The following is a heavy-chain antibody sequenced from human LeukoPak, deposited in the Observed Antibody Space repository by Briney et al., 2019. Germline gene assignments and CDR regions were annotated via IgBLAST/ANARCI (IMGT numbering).Heavy chain of an antibody. D-gene: IGHD1-1*01. Sequence: PGGSLRLYCAASGFTFSSYAMHWGRQAPGKGLEWVANINQDGSEKNYMDFAKGRFTISRDNAKNSLYLQMDSLGVEDTAVYYCVREYRQQLALDFWGQGTLVTVSS. CDR2: INQDGSEK. CDR1: GFTFSSYA. V-gene: IGHV3-7*01. CDR3: VREYRQQLALDF. J-gene: IGHJ4*02.